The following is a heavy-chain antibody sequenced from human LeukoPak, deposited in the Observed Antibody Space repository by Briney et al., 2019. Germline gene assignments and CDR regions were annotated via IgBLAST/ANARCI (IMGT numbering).Heavy chain of an antibody. D-gene: IGHD3-10*01. CDR3: AKDWYYYGSGSYYNGPLDY. CDR1: GFTFSSYA. Sequence: GGSLRLSCAASGFTFSSYAMHWVRQAPGEGLEWVAVISYDGSNKYYADSVKGRFTISRDNSKNTLSLQMNSLRAEDTAVYYCAKDWYYYGSGSYYNGPLDYWGQGTLVTVSS. CDR2: ISYDGSNK. J-gene: IGHJ4*02. V-gene: IGHV3-30-3*01.